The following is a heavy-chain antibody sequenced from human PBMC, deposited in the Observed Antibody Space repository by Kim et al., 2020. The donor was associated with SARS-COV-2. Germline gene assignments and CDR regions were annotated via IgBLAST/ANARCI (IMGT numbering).Heavy chain of an antibody. J-gene: IGHJ4*02. V-gene: IGHV4-4*09. D-gene: IGHD1-26*01. Sequence: TSNPSLRSRVTVSVDTSKNPFSLKLSSVTAADTAVYYCAGTARGANFDYWGRGALVTVSS. CDR3: AGTARGANFDY.